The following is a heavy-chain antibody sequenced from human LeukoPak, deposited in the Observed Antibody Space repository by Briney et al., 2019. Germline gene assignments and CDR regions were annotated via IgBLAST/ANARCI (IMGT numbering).Heavy chain of an antibody. Sequence: PSETLSLTCTVSGGSINSGNFYWSWIRQPPGEGLEWIGRIYATGSTSYNPSLESRVTISIDTSKNQFSLNLNSVTAADTAVYYCARPHSTFFDQDAAYYFDYWGQGTLVTVSS. CDR2: IYATGST. V-gene: IGHV4-61*02. J-gene: IGHJ4*02. CDR1: GGSINSGNFY. CDR3: ARPHSTFFDQDAAYYFDY. D-gene: IGHD3-9*01.